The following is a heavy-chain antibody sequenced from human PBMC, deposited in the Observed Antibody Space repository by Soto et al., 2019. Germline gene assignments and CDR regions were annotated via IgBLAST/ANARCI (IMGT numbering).Heavy chain of an antibody. J-gene: IGHJ4*02. CDR1: GFTFSSYA. D-gene: IGHD3-10*01. Sequence: GGSLRLSCAASGFTFSSYAMSWVRQAPGKGLEWVSAISGSGGSTYYADSVKGRFTISRDNSKNTLYLQMNSLRAEDTAVYYCAKDRPLLWFGELSTSQFTYWGQGTLVTVSS. V-gene: IGHV3-23*01. CDR2: ISGSGGST. CDR3: AKDRPLLWFGELSTSQFTY.